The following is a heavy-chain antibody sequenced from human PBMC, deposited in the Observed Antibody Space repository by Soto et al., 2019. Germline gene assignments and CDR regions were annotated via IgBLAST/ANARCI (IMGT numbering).Heavy chain of an antibody. CDR2: INHSGST. CDR1: GGSFSGYY. V-gene: IGHV4-34*01. CDR3: ARGWDSSGWNYYYYGMDV. J-gene: IGHJ6*02. D-gene: IGHD6-19*01. Sequence: SETLSLTCAVYGGSFSGYYCSWIRQPPGKGLEWIGEINHSGSTNYNPSLKSRVTISVDTSKNQFSLKLSSVTAADTAVYYCARGWDSSGWNYYYYGMDVWGQGTTVTVSS.